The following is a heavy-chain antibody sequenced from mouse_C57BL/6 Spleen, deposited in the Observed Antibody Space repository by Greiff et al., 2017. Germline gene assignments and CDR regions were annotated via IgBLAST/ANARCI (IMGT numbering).Heavy chain of an antibody. CDR3: ARDGGRGGFDY. J-gene: IGHJ2*01. CDR1: GFTFSDYY. CDR2: INYDGSST. D-gene: IGHD1-1*02. Sequence: EVQLVESEGGLVQPGSSMTLSCTASGFTFSDYYMAWVRQVPEKGLEWVANINYDGSSTYYLDSLKSRFIISRDNAKNILYLQMSSLKSEDTATYYCARDGGRGGFDYWGQGTTLTVSS. V-gene: IGHV5-16*01.